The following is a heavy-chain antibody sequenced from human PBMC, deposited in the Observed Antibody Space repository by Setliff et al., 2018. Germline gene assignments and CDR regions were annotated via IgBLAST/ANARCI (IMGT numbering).Heavy chain of an antibody. V-gene: IGHV1-46*01. D-gene: IGHD3-10*01. CDR3: ARGTDYHGSGSYWAKDV. Sequence: ASVKVSCKASGYTLTNYYMHWVRQAPGQGLEWMGIINPRAGTTSYAQKFQGRVTMTRDTSITTVYMDLSSLKSDDTAVYYCARGTDYHGSGSYWAKDVWGKGTTVTVSS. J-gene: IGHJ6*04. CDR2: INPRAGTT. CDR1: GYTLTNYY.